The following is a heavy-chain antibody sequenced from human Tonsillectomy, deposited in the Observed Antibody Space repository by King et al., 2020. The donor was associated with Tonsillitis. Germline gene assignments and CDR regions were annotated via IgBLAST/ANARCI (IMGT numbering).Heavy chain of an antibody. J-gene: IGHJ6*02. Sequence: VQLVESGAAVKKPGASMKVSCKASGYTFTGYYIHWVRQAPGQGLEWMGWINTNSGGTNYAQKFQGRVTMTRDTSINTAYMELSRLTSDDTAVYYCAREAFAAYSYYGMDVWGQGTTVTVSS. D-gene: IGHD3-16*01. CDR3: AREAFAAYSYYGMDV. V-gene: IGHV1-2*02. CDR2: INTNSGGT. CDR1: GYTFTGYY.